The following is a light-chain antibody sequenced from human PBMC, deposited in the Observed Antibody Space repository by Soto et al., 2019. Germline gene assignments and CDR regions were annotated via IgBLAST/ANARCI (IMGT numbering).Light chain of an antibody. CDR1: QSLSSW. Sequence: DIQMTQSPSALSASVGDRVTITSRASQSLSSWLAWYQQKPGKAPKLLIYAASSLEIGVPSRFSGSESGTEFTLTINSLQPNDFATYFCQQYKSYPWTFGHGTKVEI. CDR3: QQYKSYPWT. J-gene: IGKJ1*01. CDR2: AAS. V-gene: IGKV1-5*03.